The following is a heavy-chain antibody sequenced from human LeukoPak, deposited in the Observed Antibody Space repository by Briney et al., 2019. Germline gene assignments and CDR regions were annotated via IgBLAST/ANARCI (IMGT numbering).Heavy chain of an antibody. J-gene: IGHJ4*02. D-gene: IGHD6-6*01. Sequence: SETLSLTWTVSGDSFSSVTDYWAWIRQPPGKGLEWIASGDYSGGTYYNPSLESRVTISVDTSKNQFSLKLSSVTAADTAVYYCARVYDTRSSSAPFDYWGQGTLVTVSS. CDR1: GDSFSSVTDY. CDR3: ARVYDTRSSSAPFDY. V-gene: IGHV4-39*07. CDR2: GDYSGGT.